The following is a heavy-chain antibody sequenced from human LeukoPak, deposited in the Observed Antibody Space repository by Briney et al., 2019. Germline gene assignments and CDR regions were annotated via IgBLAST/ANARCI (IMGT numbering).Heavy chain of an antibody. CDR1: GFSFSSYA. CDR3: ARGRGTTVTASMDV. D-gene: IGHD4-17*01. J-gene: IGHJ6*02. CDR2: ITSRGTDT. V-gene: IGHV3-64*01. Sequence: GGSLRLSCAASGFSFSSYAMHWVRQTPGKGLEYVSGITSRGTDTSYANSVKGRFTISRDNSKNTLYLQMGSLRVEDMAVYYCARGRGTTVTASMDVWGQGTTVTVSS.